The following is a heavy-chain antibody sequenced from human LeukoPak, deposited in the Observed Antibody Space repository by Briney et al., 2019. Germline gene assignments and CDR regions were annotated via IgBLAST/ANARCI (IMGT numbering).Heavy chain of an antibody. J-gene: IGHJ4*02. CDR1: GFTFSSYA. CDR2: ISGRGDNT. V-gene: IGHV3-23*01. Sequence: GGSLRLSCAASGFTFSSYAMSWVRQAPGKGLEWVSGISGRGDNTDYADSVKGRFTISRDNSKNTLYLQMNSLRAEDTAVYYCAKSDDYNDRYYFVSWGQGTLVTVSS. CDR3: AKSDDYNDRYYFVS. D-gene: IGHD5-24*01.